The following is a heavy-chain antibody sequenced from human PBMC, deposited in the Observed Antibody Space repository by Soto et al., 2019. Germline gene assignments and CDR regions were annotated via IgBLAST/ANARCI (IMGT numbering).Heavy chain of an antibody. CDR2: INHSGST. D-gene: IGHD3-22*01. V-gene: IGHV4-34*01. CDR1: GGSFSGYY. Sequence: PSETLSLTCAVYGGSFSGYYWSWIRQPPGKGLEWIGEINHSGSTNYNPSLKSRVTISVDTSKNQFSLKLSSVTAADTAVYYCARGLRYDSSGYRYFDYWGQGTLVTASS. J-gene: IGHJ4*02. CDR3: ARGLRYDSSGYRYFDY.